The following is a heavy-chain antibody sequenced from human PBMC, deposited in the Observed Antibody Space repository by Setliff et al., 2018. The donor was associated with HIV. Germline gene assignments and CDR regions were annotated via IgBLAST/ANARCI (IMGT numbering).Heavy chain of an antibody. CDR1: GGSFGGYY. J-gene: IGHJ6*02. CDR3: ARIPRRGRYCSGGSCYSRYGMDV. V-gene: IGHV4-34*01. CDR2: INHSGST. D-gene: IGHD2-15*01. Sequence: SETLSLTCAVYGGSFGGYYWSWIRQPPGKGLEWIGEINHSGSTNYNPSLKSRVTISVDTSKNQFSLKLSSVTAADTAVYYCARIPRRGRYCSGGSCYSRYGMDVWGQGTTVTVSS.